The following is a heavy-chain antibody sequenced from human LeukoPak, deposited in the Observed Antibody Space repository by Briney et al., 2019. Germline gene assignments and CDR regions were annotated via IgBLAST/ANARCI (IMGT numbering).Heavy chain of an antibody. V-gene: IGHV3-23*01. D-gene: IGHD6-19*01. Sequence: PGGSLRLSCAASGFTFSSYAMSWVRQAPGKGLEWVSGISGSGDSTYYADSVKGRFTISRDNSKNTLYLQMNSLRAEDTAVYYCANLGGSGWYRIWGQGTLVTVSS. CDR2: ISGSGDST. CDR3: ANLGGSGWYRI. CDR1: GFTFSSYA. J-gene: IGHJ4*02.